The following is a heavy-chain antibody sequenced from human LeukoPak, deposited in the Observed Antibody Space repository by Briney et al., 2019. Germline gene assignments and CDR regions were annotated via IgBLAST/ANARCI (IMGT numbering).Heavy chain of an antibody. D-gene: IGHD5-12*01. CDR1: GFTFSTYT. Sequence: AGGSLRLSCSASGFTFSTYTMLWVRQAPGKGLEFVSALSSHGGSTYYADSVKGRFTISRDNSKNTLYLQMSSLRAEDTAMYYCVKDSGYSRTRWDYWGQGTLVTVSS. V-gene: IGHV3-64D*06. J-gene: IGHJ4*02. CDR3: VKDSGYSRTRWDY. CDR2: LSSHGGST.